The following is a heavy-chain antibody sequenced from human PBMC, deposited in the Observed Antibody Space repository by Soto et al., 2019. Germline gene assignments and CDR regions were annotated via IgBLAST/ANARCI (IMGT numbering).Heavy chain of an antibody. CDR1: GGSISSSSYY. J-gene: IGHJ4*02. D-gene: IGHD5-18*01. CDR2: IYYSGST. Sequence: QLQLQESGPGLVKPSETLSLTCTVAGGSISSSSYYWGWIRQPPGKGLEWIGSIYYSGSTYYNPSLKRRVTISVATSKNQFSLKLSSVSAADTAVYYCARHDVGDSYGSTYYFDYWGQGTLVTVSS. CDR3: ARHDVGDSYGSTYYFDY. V-gene: IGHV4-39*01.